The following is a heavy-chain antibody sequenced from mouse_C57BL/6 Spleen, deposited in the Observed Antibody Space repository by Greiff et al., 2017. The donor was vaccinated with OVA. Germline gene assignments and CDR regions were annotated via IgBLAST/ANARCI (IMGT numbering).Heavy chain of an antibody. CDR1: GFTFSDYG. D-gene: IGHD1-1*01. J-gene: IGHJ2*01. CDR3: ERPVTTVEGYYFDY. CDR2: ISSGSSTI. V-gene: IGHV5-17*01. Sequence: EVKLMESGGGLVKPGGSLKLSCAASGFTFSDYGMHWVRQAPEKGLEWVAYISSGSSTIYYADTVKGRFTISRDNAKNTLFLQMTSLRSEDTAMYYGERPVTTVEGYYFDYWGQGTTLTVSS.